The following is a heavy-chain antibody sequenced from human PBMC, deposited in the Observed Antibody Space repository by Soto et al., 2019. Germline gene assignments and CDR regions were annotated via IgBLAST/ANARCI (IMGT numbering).Heavy chain of an antibody. CDR3: ARGGDCSGGSCYSFILDY. CDR2: LIPSFGTA. Sequence: QVQLVQSGAEVKKPGSSVKVSCKASGGGFNSYAFSWVRQAPGQGLEWMGALIPSFGTANYAQKFQGRVKITAEQSQTKVYMDLSSLTPDDTGMYFCARGGDCSGGSCYSFILDYWGQGTPVTVSS. J-gene: IGHJ4*02. CDR1: GGGFNSYA. V-gene: IGHV1-69*01. D-gene: IGHD2-15*01.